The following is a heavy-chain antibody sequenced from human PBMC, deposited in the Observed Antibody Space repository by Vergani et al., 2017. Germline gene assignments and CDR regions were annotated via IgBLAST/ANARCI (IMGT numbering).Heavy chain of an antibody. J-gene: IGHJ4*02. CDR3: VKDAGSYENFFDS. CDR1: GFTFSTYA. Sequence: DVQLLESGGSLKQPGGSVRLSCAASGFTFSTYAMHWVRQATGKGLVCVSALTGGGGSTYYADSFKGRFIISRDNSRDTLYLQMNSLRPEDTATYYCVKDAGSYENFFDSWCQGTLVTVSS. CDR2: LTGGGGST. D-gene: IGHD1-26*01. V-gene: IGHV3-23*01.